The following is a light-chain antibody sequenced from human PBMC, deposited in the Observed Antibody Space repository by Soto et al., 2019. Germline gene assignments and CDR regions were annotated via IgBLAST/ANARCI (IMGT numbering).Light chain of an antibody. CDR2: EVS. Sequence: QSALNQPASVSGSPGQSITISCTGTSSDVGGYTYVSWYQQHPGKAPKLMIFEVSNRPSGVSNRSSGSKSGNTASLTISGLQAEDEADYYCSSYTSRNTLYVFGTGTKLTVL. V-gene: IGLV2-14*01. CDR3: SSYTSRNTLYV. J-gene: IGLJ1*01. CDR1: SSDVGGYTY.